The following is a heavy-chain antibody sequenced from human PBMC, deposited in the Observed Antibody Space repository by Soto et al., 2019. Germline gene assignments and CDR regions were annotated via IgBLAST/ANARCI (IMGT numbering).Heavy chain of an antibody. V-gene: IGHV1-18*01. CDR2: ISAYNGNT. CDR1: GYTFTSYG. J-gene: IGHJ6*02. Sequence: QVQLVQSGAEGKKPGASVKVSCKASGYTFTSYGISWVRQSPGQGLEWMGWISAYNGNTNYAQKLQGRVTMTTDTSTTTGYIGLMSLSSEDTAGDSSYRDGGGDGMDVWGQGTTVTVSS. D-gene: IGHD3-16*01. CDR3: YRDGGGDGMDV.